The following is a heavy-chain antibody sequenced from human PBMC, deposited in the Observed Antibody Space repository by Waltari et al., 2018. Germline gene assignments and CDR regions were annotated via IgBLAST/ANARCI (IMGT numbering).Heavy chain of an antibody. V-gene: IGHV3-74*01. CDR3: ARAFVNIAARGMDA. CDR1: GFTFNGYW. J-gene: IGHJ6*02. D-gene: IGHD6-13*01. CDR2: ICSTGNDG. Sequence: EVLLVESGGGLVQPGGSLRLSCAASGFTFNGYWMYWVRQAPGKGLVGVETICSTGNDGTYADSVGGRFTISRDNAKNTLYLQMNSLTAEDTAVYYCARAFVNIAARGMDAWGQGTAVTVSS.